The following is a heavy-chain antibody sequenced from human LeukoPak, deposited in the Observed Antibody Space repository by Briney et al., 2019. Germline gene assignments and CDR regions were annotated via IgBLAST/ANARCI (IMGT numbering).Heavy chain of an antibody. V-gene: IGHV3-23*01. CDR1: GFTVSSNY. J-gene: IGHJ4*02. D-gene: IGHD4-17*01. CDR2: ISGSGGST. CDR3: ARDRSTPTGWYGDYGFDY. Sequence: PGGSLRLSCAASGFTVSSNYMSWVRQAPGKGLEWVSVISGSGGSTYYADSVKGRFTISRDNAKNSLYLQMNSLRAEDTAVYYCARDRSTPTGWYGDYGFDYWGQGTLVTVSS.